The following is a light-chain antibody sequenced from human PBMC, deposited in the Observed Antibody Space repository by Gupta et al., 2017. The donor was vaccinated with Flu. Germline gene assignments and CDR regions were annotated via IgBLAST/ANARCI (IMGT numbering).Light chain of an antibody. CDR3: MQNTGVPWT. Sequence: DVVMTRSPLSLSVTPGQPASISCKSSQSLLYSDGKTYLHWYVQRPGQPPQPLIYEVSNRGTGVSDRFSGSGSGTDFTLKISRVEAEDFGVYYCMQNTGVPWTFGQGTKLEIK. J-gene: IGKJ1*01. V-gene: IGKV2D-29*01. CDR2: EVS. CDR1: QSLLYSDGKTY.